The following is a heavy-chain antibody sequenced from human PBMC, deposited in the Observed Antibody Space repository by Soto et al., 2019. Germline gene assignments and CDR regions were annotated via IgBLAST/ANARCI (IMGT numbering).Heavy chain of an antibody. CDR3: AKDGMTGTTIDYYYGMDV. V-gene: IGHV3-23*01. CDR1: GFTFSSYV. CDR2: ISGSGGST. J-gene: IGHJ6*02. Sequence: PGESLKISCAASGFTFSSYVMSWVRQAPGKGLEWVSAISGSGGSTYYADSVKGRFTISRDNSKNTLYLQMNSLRAEDTAVYYCAKDGMTGTTIDYYYGMDVWGQGTTVTVSS. D-gene: IGHD1-7*01.